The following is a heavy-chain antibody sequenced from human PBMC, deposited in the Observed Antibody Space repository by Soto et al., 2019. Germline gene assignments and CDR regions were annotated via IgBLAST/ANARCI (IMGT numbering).Heavy chain of an antibody. Sequence: VQFVQSGAEVKKPGSSVKVSCKASGGTFSPYTINWVGQAPGQGLEWMGRIIPFHGVTNYAQKFQARVRITADKSTSTAYMVLSGLRFEDTALYYCTRDWEITVSTWSFGGFWGRGTLVTVSS. V-gene: IGHV1-69*08. CDR3: TRDWEITVSTWSFGGF. CDR2: IIPFHGVT. CDR1: GGTFSPYT. D-gene: IGHD3-10*01. J-gene: IGHJ4*02.